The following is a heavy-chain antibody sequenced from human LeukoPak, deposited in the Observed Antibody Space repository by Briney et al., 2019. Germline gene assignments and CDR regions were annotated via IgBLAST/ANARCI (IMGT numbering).Heavy chain of an antibody. V-gene: IGHV4-39*01. CDR3: ARHNPPASSIIDY. D-gene: IGHD6-13*01. J-gene: IGHJ4*02. CDR1: GGSISSSSYY. Sequence: SETLSLTCTVSGGSISSSSYYWSWIRQPPGKGLEWIGSIYYSGSTYYNPSLKSRVTISVDTSKNQFSLKLSSVTAADTDVYYCARHNPPASSIIDYWGQGTLVTVSS. CDR2: IYYSGST.